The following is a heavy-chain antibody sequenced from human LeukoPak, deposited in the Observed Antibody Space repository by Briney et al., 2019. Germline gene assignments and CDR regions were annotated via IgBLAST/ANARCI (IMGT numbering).Heavy chain of an antibody. CDR3: ARREDWFDP. J-gene: IGHJ5*02. CDR2: INHSGST. CDR1: GGSFSGYY. V-gene: IGHV4-34*01. D-gene: IGHD1-26*01. Sequence: SETLSLTCAVYGGSFSGYYWSWIRQPPGKGLEWIGEINHSGSTNYNPSLKSRVTISVDTSKNQSSLKLSSVTAADTAVYYCARREDWFDPWGQGTLVTVSS.